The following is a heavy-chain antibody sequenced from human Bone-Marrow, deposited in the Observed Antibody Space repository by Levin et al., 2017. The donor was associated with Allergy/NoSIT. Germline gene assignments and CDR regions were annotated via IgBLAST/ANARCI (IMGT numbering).Heavy chain of an antibody. V-gene: IGHV1-24*01. CDR1: GNTLTELS. J-gene: IGHJ3*02. D-gene: IGHD4-23*01. Sequence: ASVKVSCKVSGNTLTELSVHWVRQAPGKGLEWMGTSDAEDGETIYAQKFQGRVTMTEDTSTDTAYMELSSLRSEDTAVYYCAAEGAVDIEAFDIWGQGTKVTVSS. CDR3: AAEGAVDIEAFDI. CDR2: SDAEDGET.